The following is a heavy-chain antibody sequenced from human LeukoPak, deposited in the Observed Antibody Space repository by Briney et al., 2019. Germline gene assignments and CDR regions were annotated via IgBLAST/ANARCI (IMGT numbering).Heavy chain of an antibody. Sequence: PSETLSLTCTVSGGSISSGSYYWSWIRQPAGKGLEWIGRIYTSGSTNYNPSLKSRVTISVDTSKNQFSLKLSSVTAADTAVYYCARLHRITMIVVAPFLWGRGTLVTVSS. CDR3: ARLHRITMIVVAPFL. CDR2: IYTSGST. CDR1: GGSISSGSYY. V-gene: IGHV4-61*02. D-gene: IGHD3-22*01. J-gene: IGHJ2*01.